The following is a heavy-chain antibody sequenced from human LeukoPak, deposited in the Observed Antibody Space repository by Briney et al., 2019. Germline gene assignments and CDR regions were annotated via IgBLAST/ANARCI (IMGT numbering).Heavy chain of an antibody. D-gene: IGHD6-19*01. CDR1: GFTFSSYV. CDR2: ITRQRGIT. V-gene: IGHV3-64D*06. CDR3: VKEQGLVPIY. Sequence: GGSLRLPRSASGFTFSSYVMNWVRQAPGKGLEYVSGITRQRGITYYIESVNGRFTLSRDNCMQTLYLQMSSVRPEGTAVYYCVKEQGLVPIYWGQGTVVTVSS. J-gene: IGHJ4*02.